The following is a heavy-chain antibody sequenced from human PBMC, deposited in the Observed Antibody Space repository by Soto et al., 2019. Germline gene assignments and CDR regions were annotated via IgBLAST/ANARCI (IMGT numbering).Heavy chain of an antibody. D-gene: IGHD3-10*01. CDR2: IYFTGTT. V-gene: IGHV4-38-2*01. J-gene: IGHJ4*02. CDR3: ARVRGIGMSGSPGDS. Sequence: PSETLSLTCDVSGYAISSGFYWAWIRQPPGKRLEWIGNIYFTGTTSYNPSLKTRVTMSVDTSKNQFSLRLSSVTAADTAVFYCARVRGIGMSGSPGDSWGQGTQVTVSS. CDR1: GYAISSGFY.